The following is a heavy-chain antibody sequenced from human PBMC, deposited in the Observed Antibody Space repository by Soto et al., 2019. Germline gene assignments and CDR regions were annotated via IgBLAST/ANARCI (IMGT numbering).Heavy chain of an antibody. CDR2: ISAYNGNT. CDR3: AREVTMIVVPLLGMDV. CDR1: GYTFTSYG. J-gene: IGHJ6*02. D-gene: IGHD3-22*01. V-gene: IGHV1-18*01. Sequence: QVQLVQSGAEVKKPGASVKVSCKASGYTFTSYGISWVRQAPGQGLEWMGWISAYNGNTNYAQKLQGRVTMTTDTXTXXAYMELRSLRSDDTAVYYCAREVTMIVVPLLGMDVWGQGTTVTVSS.